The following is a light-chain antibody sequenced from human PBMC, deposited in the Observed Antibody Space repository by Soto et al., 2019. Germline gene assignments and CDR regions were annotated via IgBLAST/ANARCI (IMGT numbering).Light chain of an antibody. Sequence: QSALTQPASVSGSPGQSITISCTGTSSDVGGYNYVSWYQHHPGKAPKLIIYDVSNRPSGVSNPFSGSKSGNTASLTISGLQPEDDSDYYCSSYTTSNTRQLVFVPVTNVTV. V-gene: IGLV2-14*03. CDR2: DVS. CDR3: SSYTTSNTRQLV. CDR1: SSDVGGYNY. J-gene: IGLJ1*01.